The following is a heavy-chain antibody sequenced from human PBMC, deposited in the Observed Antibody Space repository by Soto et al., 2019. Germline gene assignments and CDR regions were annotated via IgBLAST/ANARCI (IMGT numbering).Heavy chain of an antibody. J-gene: IGHJ4*02. V-gene: IGHV3-64D*06. CDR1: GFTFSSYA. Sequence: PGGSLRLSCSASGFTFSSYAMHWVRQAPGKGLEYVSAISSNGGRTYYADSVKGRFTISRDNSKNTLYLQMSSLRAEDTAVYYCVKDXYYDFWSGYYFTTYFDYWGQGTLVTVSS. D-gene: IGHD3-3*01. CDR2: ISSNGGRT. CDR3: VKDXYYDFWSGYYFTTYFDY.